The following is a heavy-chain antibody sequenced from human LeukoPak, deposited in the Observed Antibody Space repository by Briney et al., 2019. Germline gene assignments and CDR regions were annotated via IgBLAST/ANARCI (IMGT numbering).Heavy chain of an antibody. D-gene: IGHD3-22*01. CDR2: IYTSGST. CDR1: GGSISSYY. CDR3: AREEYNDSSGRIL. V-gene: IGHV4-4*07. Sequence: ETLSLTCTVSGGSISSYYWSWIRQPAGKGLEWIGRIYTSGSTHYNPSLKSRVTISLDKSKNQFSLKLTSVTAADTAVYFCAREEYNDSSGRILWGQGTLVTVSS. J-gene: IGHJ4*02.